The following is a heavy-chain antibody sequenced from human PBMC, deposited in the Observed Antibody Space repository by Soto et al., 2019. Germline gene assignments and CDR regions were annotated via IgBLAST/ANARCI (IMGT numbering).Heavy chain of an antibody. CDR2: ISAYNDNK. D-gene: IGHD3-22*01. J-gene: IGHJ4*01. CDR1: GYTLTNYV. Sequence: ASLKIACKASGYTLTNYVIRWVRQAPGQRLEWMGLISAYNDNKNCAQKLQGRVTMTTDTSTSKAYMELRSLRSDDTAVYYCARDTNYYDSSGNGYSFDYW. V-gene: IGHV1-18*01. CDR3: ARDTNYYDSSGNGYSFDY.